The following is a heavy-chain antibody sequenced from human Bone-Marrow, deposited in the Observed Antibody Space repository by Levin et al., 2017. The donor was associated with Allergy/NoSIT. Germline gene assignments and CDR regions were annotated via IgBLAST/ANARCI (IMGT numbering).Heavy chain of an antibody. CDR1: GFTVSSNY. D-gene: IGHD5-18*01. CDR3: ARARYSYFGMDG. V-gene: IGHV3-53*01. J-gene: IGHJ6*02. Sequence: GESLKISCAASGFTVSSNYMSWVRQAPGKGLEWVSVIYSGGSTYYADSVKGRFTISRDNSKNTLYLQMNSLRAEDTAVYYCARARYSYFGMDGWGQGTTVTVSS. CDR2: IYSGGST.